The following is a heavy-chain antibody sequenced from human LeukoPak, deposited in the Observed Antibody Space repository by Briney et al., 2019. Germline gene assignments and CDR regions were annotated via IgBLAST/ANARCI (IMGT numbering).Heavy chain of an antibody. D-gene: IGHD5-18*01. V-gene: IGHV4-59*02. J-gene: IGHJ6*02. CDR1: GGSVSSYY. CDR3: ARDSGTAMVTGYYGMDV. Sequence: SETLSLTCTVSGGSVSSYYWSWIRHTPGKGLEWIGYIYYSGSTNYNPSLKSRVTISVDTSKNQFSLKLSSVTAADTAVYYCARDSGTAMVTGYYGMDVWGQGTTVTVSS. CDR2: IYYSGST.